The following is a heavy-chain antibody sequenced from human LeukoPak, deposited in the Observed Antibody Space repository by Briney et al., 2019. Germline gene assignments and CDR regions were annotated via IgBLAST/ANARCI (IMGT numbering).Heavy chain of an antibody. Sequence: SVKVSCKASGGTFTSYAISWVRQAPGQGLEWMGGIIPIFGTANYAQKFQGRVTITADESTSTAYMELSSLRSENTAVYYCARAPLAAAGTIFDYWGQGTLVTVSS. CDR3: ARAPLAAAGTIFDY. V-gene: IGHV1-69*01. CDR2: IIPIFGTA. CDR1: GGTFTSYA. J-gene: IGHJ4*02. D-gene: IGHD6-13*01.